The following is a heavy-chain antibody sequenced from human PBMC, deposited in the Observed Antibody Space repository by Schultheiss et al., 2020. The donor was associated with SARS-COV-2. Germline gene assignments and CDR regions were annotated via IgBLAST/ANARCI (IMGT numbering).Heavy chain of an antibody. V-gene: IGHV3-30-3*01. CDR2: ISYDGSNK. D-gene: IGHD3-16*02. Sequence: GGSLRLSCAASGFTFSSYAMHWVRQAPGKGLEWVAVISYDGSNKYYADSVKGRFTISRDNSKNTLYLQMNSLRAEDTAVYYCAREGNGGVIAEGLFDYWGQGTLVTVSS. J-gene: IGHJ4*02. CDR3: AREGNGGVIAEGLFDY. CDR1: GFTFSSYA.